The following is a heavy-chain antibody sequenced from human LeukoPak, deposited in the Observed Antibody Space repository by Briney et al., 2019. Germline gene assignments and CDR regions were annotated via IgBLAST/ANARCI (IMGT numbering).Heavy chain of an antibody. D-gene: IGHD3-3*01. CDR2: ISSSSSYI. Sequence: GGSLRLSCAASGFTSSSYSMNWVRQAPGKGLEWVSSISSSSSYIYYADSVKGRFTISRDNAKNSLYLQMNSLRAEDTAVYYCARDSETPYYDFWSGTPPHYDYWGQGTLVTVSS. V-gene: IGHV3-21*01. CDR3: ARDSETPYYDFWSGTPPHYDY. CDR1: GFTSSSYS. J-gene: IGHJ4*02.